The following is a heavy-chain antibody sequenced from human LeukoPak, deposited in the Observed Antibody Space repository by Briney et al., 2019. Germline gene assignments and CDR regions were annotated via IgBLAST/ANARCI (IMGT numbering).Heavy chain of an antibody. CDR1: GFTFSISA. Sequence: PGGSLRLSCAASGFTFSISAMSWVRQAPGKGLEWVSSISSSSSYIYYADSVKGLFTISRDNAKNSLYLQMNSLRVEDTAVYYCARGYYDTLTGPDYWGQGTLVTVSS. J-gene: IGHJ4*02. D-gene: IGHD3-9*01. V-gene: IGHV3-21*01. CDR2: ISSSSSYI. CDR3: ARGYYDTLTGPDY.